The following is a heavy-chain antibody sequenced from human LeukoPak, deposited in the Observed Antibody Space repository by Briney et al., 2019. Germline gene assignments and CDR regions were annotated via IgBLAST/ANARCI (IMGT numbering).Heavy chain of an antibody. CDR2: INHSGST. CDR1: GGSFSGYY. J-gene: IGHJ6*02. V-gene: IGHV4-34*01. D-gene: IGHD3-10*01. CDR3: ARAEGNYGSGSYTKDHYYYGMDV. Sequence: PSETLSLTCAVYGGSFSGYYWSWIRQPPGKGLEWIGEINHSGSTNYNPSLKSRVTISVDTSKNQFSLKLSSVTAADTAVYYCARAEGNYGSGSYTKDHYYYGMDVWGQGTTVTVS.